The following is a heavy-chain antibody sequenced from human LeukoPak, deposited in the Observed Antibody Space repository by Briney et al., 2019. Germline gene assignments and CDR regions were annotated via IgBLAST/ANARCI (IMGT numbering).Heavy chain of an antibody. J-gene: IGHJ4*02. CDR3: ARWWSCGGDSYLLDS. D-gene: IGHD2-21*02. CDR1: GGSIIGYY. V-gene: IGHV4-59*01. Sequence: SETLSLTCTVYGGSIIGYYWSWIRQPPAKGLEWIGHVLYSGSTTYDPSLKGRVTISVDTSKNQFSLKLSSVTAADTAVYYCARWWSCGGDSYLLDSWGQGTLVTVSS. CDR2: VLYSGST.